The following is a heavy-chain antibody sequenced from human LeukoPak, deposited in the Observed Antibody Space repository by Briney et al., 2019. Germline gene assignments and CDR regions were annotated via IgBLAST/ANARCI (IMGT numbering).Heavy chain of an antibody. CDR3: ASTYYDFWSGYSYLDY. V-gene: IGHV4-4*07. CDR1: GGSISSYH. CDR2: IYTSGST. J-gene: IGHJ4*02. Sequence: SETLSLTCTVSGGSISSYHWSWIRQPAGKGLEWIGRIYTSGSTNYNPSLKSRVTMSVDTSKNQFSLKLSSVTAADTAVYYCASTYYDFWSGYSYLDYWGQGTLVTVSS. D-gene: IGHD3-3*01.